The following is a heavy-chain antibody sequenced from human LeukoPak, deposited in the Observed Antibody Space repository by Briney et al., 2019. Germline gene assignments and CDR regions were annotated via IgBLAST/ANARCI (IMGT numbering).Heavy chain of an antibody. CDR1: GFTFSSYA. CDR3: AKVPYYDSSHY. D-gene: IGHD3-22*01. J-gene: IGHJ4*02. V-gene: IGHV3-23*01. Sequence: GGSLRLTCAASGFTFSSYAMSWVRQAPGKGLEWVSAISGSGGSTYYADSVKGRFTISRDNSKNTLYLQMNSLRAEDTAVYYCAKVPYYDSSHYWGQGTLVTVSS. CDR2: ISGSGGST.